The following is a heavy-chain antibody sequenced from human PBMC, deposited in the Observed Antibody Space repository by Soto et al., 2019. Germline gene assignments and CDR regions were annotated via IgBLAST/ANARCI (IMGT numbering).Heavy chain of an antibody. CDR1: GFTFSSYS. V-gene: IGHV3-48*02. CDR3: ARVKHSGSYSTSDY. D-gene: IGHD1-26*01. CDR2: ISTRSNSI. J-gene: IGHJ4*02. Sequence: GGSLRLSCAASGFTFSSYSMNWVRQAPGKGLEWVSYISTRSNSIYYADSVKGRFTISRDNAKNSLFLQMNSLRDEDAAVYFCARVKHSGSYSTSDYWGQGTLVTVSS.